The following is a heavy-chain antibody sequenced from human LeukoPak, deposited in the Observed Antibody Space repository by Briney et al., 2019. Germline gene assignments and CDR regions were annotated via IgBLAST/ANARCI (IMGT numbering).Heavy chain of an antibody. CDR2: MNHNSGNT. CDR1: GYTFTSYD. Sequence: GASVKVSFKASGYTFTSYDINWVRQATGQGGEWMGWMNHNSGNTGYAQKFQARVTITRNSSISTAYMELSSLRSEDTAVYYCARGVNTYLWFGGDYMDVWGKGATVTVSS. D-gene: IGHD3-16*01. V-gene: IGHV1-8*03. CDR3: ARGVNTYLWFGGDYMDV. J-gene: IGHJ6*03.